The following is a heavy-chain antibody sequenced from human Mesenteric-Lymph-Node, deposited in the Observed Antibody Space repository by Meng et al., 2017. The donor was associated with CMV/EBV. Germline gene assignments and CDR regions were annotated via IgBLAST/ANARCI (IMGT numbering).Heavy chain of an antibody. CDR1: GGSISGYY. CDR3: TRGFPGGGNAVFSDC. CDR2: IHFSGTT. J-gene: IGHJ4*02. Sequence: SETLSLTCRVSGGSISGYYWTWIRHSPGKRLEWIGWIHFSGTTSFNPSLKSRVTILIDTSKNQFFLNLKSVTAADTAVYYCTRGFPGGGNAVFSDCWGPGMLVTVSS. D-gene: IGHD3-16*01. V-gene: IGHV4-59*01.